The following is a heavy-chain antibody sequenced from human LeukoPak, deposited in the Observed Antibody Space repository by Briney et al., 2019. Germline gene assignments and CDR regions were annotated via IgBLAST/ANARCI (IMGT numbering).Heavy chain of an antibody. Sequence: GGSLRLSCAASGFSFGTYWIHWVRQAPGKGLVLVSGINGDGSSTMYADSVRGRFTISRDNAKNTLYVQMNGLSGEDTGVYYCATLVGAATPVDYLGQGTLVTVSS. D-gene: IGHD1-26*01. V-gene: IGHV3-74*03. J-gene: IGHJ4*02. CDR2: INGDGSST. CDR1: GFSFGTYW. CDR3: ATLVGAATPVDY.